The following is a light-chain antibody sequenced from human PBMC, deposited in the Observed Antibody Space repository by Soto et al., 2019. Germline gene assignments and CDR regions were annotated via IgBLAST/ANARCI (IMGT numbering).Light chain of an antibody. CDR2: AAS. J-gene: IGKJ4*01. CDR3: QHGYSTPLT. CDR1: QSISSY. V-gene: IGKV1-39*01. Sequence: IQITHSPSSLSAPVLNRVTITSRASQSISSYLNWYQQKPGKAPKLLIYAASTLQSGVPSRFSGSGSGTDFTLTISSLQPEDFATYFCQHGYSTPLTFGGGTKVDIK.